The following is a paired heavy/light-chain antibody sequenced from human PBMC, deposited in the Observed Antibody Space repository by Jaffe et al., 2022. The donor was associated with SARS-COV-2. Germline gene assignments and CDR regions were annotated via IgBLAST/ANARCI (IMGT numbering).Light chain of an antibody. CDR1: ALSKQY. CDR2: KDS. CDR3: QSADSSGVV. Sequence: SYELTQPPSVSVSPGQTARITCSGDALSKQYAYWYQQRPGQAPVLVIYKDSERPSGIPERLSGSSSGATVTLTISGVQAEDEADYYCQSADSSGVVFGGGTKLTVL. V-gene: IGLV3-25*03. J-gene: IGLJ2*01.
Heavy chain of an antibody. Sequence: EVQLVQSGAEVKKPGESLKISCKGSGYSFTSYWIGWVRQMSGKGLEWMGIIYLGDSDTRYSPPFQGQVTISADKSISTAYLQWSSLKASDTAMYYCASPLYRDYVTGAFDIWGQGTMVTVSS. CDR1: GYSFTSYW. CDR3: ASPLYRDYVTGAFDI. CDR2: IYLGDSDT. V-gene: IGHV5-51*01. J-gene: IGHJ3*02. D-gene: IGHD4-17*01.